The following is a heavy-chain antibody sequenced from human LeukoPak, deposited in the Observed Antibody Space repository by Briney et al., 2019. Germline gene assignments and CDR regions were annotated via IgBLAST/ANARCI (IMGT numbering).Heavy chain of an antibody. CDR3: ARRARGYSYGPYYYGMDV. CDR2: INHSGST. CDR1: GGSFSGYH. Sequence: PSETLSLTCAVYGGSFSGYHWSWIRQPPGKGLEWIGEINHSGSTNYNPSLKSRVTISVDTSKNQFSLKLSSVTAADTAVYYCARRARGYSYGPYYYGMDVWGQGTTVTVSS. D-gene: IGHD5-18*01. V-gene: IGHV4-34*01. J-gene: IGHJ6*02.